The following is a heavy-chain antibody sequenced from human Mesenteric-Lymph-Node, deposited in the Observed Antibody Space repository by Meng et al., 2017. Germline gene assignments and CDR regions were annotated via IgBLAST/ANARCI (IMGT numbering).Heavy chain of an antibody. V-gene: IGHV3-21*01. CDR2: ISSSSSYI. J-gene: IGHJ3*02. CDR3: ARDWAAVAAADVVGAFDI. Sequence: GESLKISCAASGFTFSSYSMNWVRQAPGKGLEWVSSISSSSSYIYYADSVKGRFTISRDNAKNSLYLQMNSLRAEDTAVYYCARDWAAVAAADVVGAFDIWGQGTRVTVSS. CDR1: GFTFSSYS. D-gene: IGHD6-13*01.